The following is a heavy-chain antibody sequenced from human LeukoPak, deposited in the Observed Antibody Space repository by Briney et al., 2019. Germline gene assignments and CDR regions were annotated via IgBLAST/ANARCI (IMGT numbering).Heavy chain of an antibody. CDR1: GGSISSSSYY. D-gene: IGHD6-13*01. Sequence: PSETLSLTCTVSGGSISSSSYYWGWIRQPPGKGLEWIGSIYYSGSTYYNPSLKSRVTISVDTSKNQFSLKLSSVTAADTAVYYCARLRASSSWYQSGMDVWGQGTTVTVSS. J-gene: IGHJ6*02. V-gene: IGHV4-39*01. CDR2: IYYSGST. CDR3: ARLRASSSWYQSGMDV.